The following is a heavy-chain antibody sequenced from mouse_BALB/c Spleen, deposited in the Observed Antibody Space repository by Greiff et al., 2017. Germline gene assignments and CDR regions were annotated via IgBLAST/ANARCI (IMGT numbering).Heavy chain of an antibody. D-gene: IGHD2-1*01. CDR1: GFTFSSYA. CDR2: ISSGGST. CDR3: ARDGNLAWFAY. V-gene: IGHV5-6-5*01. Sequence: EVKLMESGGGLVKPGGSLKLSCAASGFTFSSYAMSWVRQTPEKRLEWVASISSGGSTYYPDSVKGRFTISRDNARNILYLQMSSLRSEDTAMYYCARDGNLAWFAYWGQGTLVTVSA. J-gene: IGHJ3*01.